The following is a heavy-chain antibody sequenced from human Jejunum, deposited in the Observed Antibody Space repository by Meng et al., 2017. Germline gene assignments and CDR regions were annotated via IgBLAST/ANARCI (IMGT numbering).Heavy chain of an antibody. CDR2: IFYSGTT. CDR3: ARDAAGFGP. J-gene: IGHJ5*02. CDR1: GGSISTAGYY. V-gene: IGHV4-39*07. D-gene: IGHD6-13*01. Sequence: QLPLQESGPGLVKPSETLSLTWAVSGGSISTAGYYWGWIRQSPGKGLEWIGSIFYSGTTYYNPSLKSRVTISIDTSKNQFSLKMNSVTAADTAVYYCARDAAGFGPWGQGTLVTVSS.